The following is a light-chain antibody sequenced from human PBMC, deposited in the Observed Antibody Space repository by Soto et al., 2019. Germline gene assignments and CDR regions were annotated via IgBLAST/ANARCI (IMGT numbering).Light chain of an antibody. J-gene: IGLJ2*01. CDR1: KFDIGRYNY. V-gene: IGLV2-11*01. CDR3: CSYAGSSTSVI. Sequence: QSALTQPASVSGSPGQTITISCAGTKFDIGRYNYVSWYRQHPGEAPKLIIYDVYKRSSGVPDRFSGSKSGNTASLTISGLQAEDEADYYCCSYAGSSTSVIFGGGTKLTVL. CDR2: DVY.